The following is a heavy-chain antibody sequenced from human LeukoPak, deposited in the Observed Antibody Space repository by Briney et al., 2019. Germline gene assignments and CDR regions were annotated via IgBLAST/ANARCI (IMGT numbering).Heavy chain of an antibody. D-gene: IGHD6-19*01. V-gene: IGHV4-59*01. J-gene: IGHJ3*02. CDR1: GGSISSYY. Sequence: SETLSLTCTVSGGSISSYYWSWIRQPSGKGLEWIGYIYYSGSTNYNPSLKSRVTISVDTSKNQFSLELSSVTAADTAVYYCARAVADAFDIWGQGTMVTVSS. CDR3: ARAVADAFDI. CDR2: IYYSGST.